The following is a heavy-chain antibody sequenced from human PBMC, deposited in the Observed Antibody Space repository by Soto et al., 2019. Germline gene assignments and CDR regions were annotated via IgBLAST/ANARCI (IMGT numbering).Heavy chain of an antibody. D-gene: IGHD3-16*01. J-gene: IGHJ4*02. CDR3: ARGYDTALAPIF. CDR1: GGSFSSYH. Sequence: SETLSLTCAVYGGSFSSYHWSWIRQTPGKGLEWIGEINHLTTTNYNPSLKSRVIISLDTPKNQFSLKLSSVTAADTAVYYCARGYDTALAPIFWGQGILVTVTS. CDR2: INHLTTT. V-gene: IGHV4-34*01.